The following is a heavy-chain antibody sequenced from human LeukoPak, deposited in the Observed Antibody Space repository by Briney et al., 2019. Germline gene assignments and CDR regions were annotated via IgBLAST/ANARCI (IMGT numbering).Heavy chain of an antibody. CDR3: AKDYTIFGVVIMAMDV. CDR2: ISWDGGST. D-gene: IGHD3-3*01. J-gene: IGHJ6*03. V-gene: IGHV3-43D*03. CDR1: GFTFDDYA. Sequence: GGSLRLSCAASGFTFDDYAMHWVRQAPGKGLEWVSLISWDGGSTYYVDSVKGRFTISRDNSKNSLFLQMNSLRAEDTAVYYCAKDYTIFGVVIMAMDVWGKGTTVTVSS.